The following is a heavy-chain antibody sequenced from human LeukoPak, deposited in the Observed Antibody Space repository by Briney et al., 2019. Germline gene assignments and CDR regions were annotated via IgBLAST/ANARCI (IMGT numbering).Heavy chain of an antibody. CDR3: ARVRATVTPFDY. J-gene: IGHJ4*02. V-gene: IGHV3-21*01. Sequence: PGGSLRLSCAASRFTFSSYSMSWVRQAPGKGLQWVSSITSSSSHIYYADPVKGRFTISRDNAKNSLYLQMNSLRAEDTAVYYCARVRATVTPFDYWGQGTLVTVST. CDR2: ITSSSSHI. CDR1: RFTFSSYS. D-gene: IGHD4-17*01.